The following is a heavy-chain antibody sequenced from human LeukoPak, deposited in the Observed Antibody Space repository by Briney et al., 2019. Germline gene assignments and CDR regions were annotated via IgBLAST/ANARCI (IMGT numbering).Heavy chain of an antibody. J-gene: IGHJ4*02. CDR1: GFTVSGSY. D-gene: IGHD6-19*01. CDR3: ARDRIAVAGTWFDY. CDR2: IYSGGST. Sequence: PGGSLRLSCAASGFTVSGSYMSWVRQAPGKGLEWVSVIYSGGSTYYADSVKGRFTISRDNSKNTLYLQMNSLRAEDTAVYYCARDRIAVAGTWFDYWGQGTLVTVSS. V-gene: IGHV3-53*01.